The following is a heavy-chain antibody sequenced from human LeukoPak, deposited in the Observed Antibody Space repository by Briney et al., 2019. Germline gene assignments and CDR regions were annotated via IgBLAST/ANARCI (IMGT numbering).Heavy chain of an antibody. CDR3: AKRWADSSGSQHYFDY. D-gene: IGHD3-22*01. J-gene: IGHJ4*02. Sequence: GESLKISCKASGYSFSSYWIGWVRQIPGKGLEWMGIIYPGDSDTRYSPSFLGQVTMSADKSISTAYLQWSSLKASDTAMYYCAKRWADSSGSQHYFDYWGQGTLVTVSS. CDR2: IYPGDSDT. CDR1: GYSFSSYW. V-gene: IGHV5-51*01.